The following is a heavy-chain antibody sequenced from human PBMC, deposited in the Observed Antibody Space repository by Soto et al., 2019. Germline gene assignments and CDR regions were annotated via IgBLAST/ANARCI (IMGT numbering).Heavy chain of an antibody. V-gene: IGHV1-18*04. J-gene: IGHJ6*02. Sequence: ASVKVSCKPSGYAFTSYGITWVRQAPGQGLEWMGWISGYNGNTNYAQKVQDRVTMTRDTATSTAYMELKSLRSDDTAVYYCARESSMAVAGINYYFMDVWGQGTTVTVLL. D-gene: IGHD6-19*01. CDR3: ARESSMAVAGINYYFMDV. CDR2: ISGYNGNT. CDR1: GYAFTSYG.